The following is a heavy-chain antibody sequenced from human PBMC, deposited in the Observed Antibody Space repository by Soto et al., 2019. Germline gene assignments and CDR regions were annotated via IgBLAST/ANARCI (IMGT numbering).Heavy chain of an antibody. CDR1: GGSFSNYA. V-gene: IGHV1-69*05. D-gene: IGHD5-12*01. Sequence: QVQLVQSGAEVKKPGSSVKVSCKASGGSFSNYAVTWVRQAPGQGLEWMGGIIPIFGRANYAQKFQDRVTXSSXESTNTVYMELSSLRSEDTADYYGARSGPHGIAAYFYALDVWGQGTTVTVSS. CDR2: IIPIFGRA. CDR3: ARSGPHGIAAYFYALDV. J-gene: IGHJ6*02.